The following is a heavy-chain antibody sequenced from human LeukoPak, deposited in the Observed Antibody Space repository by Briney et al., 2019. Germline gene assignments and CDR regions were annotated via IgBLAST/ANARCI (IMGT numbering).Heavy chain of an antibody. CDR3: AKNLLYSGSTNYYGMDV. CDR2: ISGSGGST. J-gene: IGHJ6*02. D-gene: IGHD5-18*01. V-gene: IGHV3-23*01. CDR1: GFTFSSYA. Sequence: GGSLRLSCAASGFTFSSYAMSWVRQAPGKGLEWVSAISGSGGSTYYADSVKGRFTISRDNSKNTLYLQMNSLRAEDTAVYYCAKNLLYSGSTNYYGMDVWGQGTTVTVSS.